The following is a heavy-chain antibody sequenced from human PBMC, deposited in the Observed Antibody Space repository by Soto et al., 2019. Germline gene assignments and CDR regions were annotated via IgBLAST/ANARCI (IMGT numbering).Heavy chain of an antibody. J-gene: IGHJ4*02. CDR1: GYSFNNYW. V-gene: IGHV5-51*01. Sequence: LGESLKISCKGSGYSFNNYWIAWVRQMPGKGLEWMGIIFPGDSDSVYSPSFQGQVTISVDKSISTAYLQWSGLKASDTAMYYCATQIVLHGVSGYFDSWGQGTLVTVSS. CDR2: IFPGDSDS. D-gene: IGHD4-17*01. CDR3: ATQIVLHGVSGYFDS.